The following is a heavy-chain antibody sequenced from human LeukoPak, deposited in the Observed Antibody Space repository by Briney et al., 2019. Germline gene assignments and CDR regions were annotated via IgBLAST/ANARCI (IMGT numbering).Heavy chain of an antibody. Sequence: PGRSLRLSCEASGFTFSSYGMHWGRQAPGKGLEWVANIKQDGSEKYYVDSVKGRFTISRDNAKKSLYLQMNSLRAEDTAVYYCGRGTGYYYYYYMDVWGKGTTVTVSS. CDR1: GFTFSSYG. D-gene: IGHD3/OR15-3a*01. CDR3: GRGTGYYYYYYMDV. V-gene: IGHV3-7*01. CDR2: IKQDGSEK. J-gene: IGHJ6*03.